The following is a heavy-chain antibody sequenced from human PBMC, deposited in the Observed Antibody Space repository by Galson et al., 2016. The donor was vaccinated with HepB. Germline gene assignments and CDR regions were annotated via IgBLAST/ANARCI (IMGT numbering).Heavy chain of an antibody. V-gene: IGHV4-59*11. J-gene: IGHJ4*02. CDR1: DESIMTHY. Sequence: SETLSLTCDVSDESIMTHYWSWIRQSPGKGLEWLGYIHSSGNSKYNPPLTSRVTMSLDTSKSRFSLRLRSVTAADTAVYFCARGTRFSYKWSFDSWGRGALVTVSS. CDR3: ARGTRFSYKWSFDS. CDR2: IHSSGNS. D-gene: IGHD1-20*01.